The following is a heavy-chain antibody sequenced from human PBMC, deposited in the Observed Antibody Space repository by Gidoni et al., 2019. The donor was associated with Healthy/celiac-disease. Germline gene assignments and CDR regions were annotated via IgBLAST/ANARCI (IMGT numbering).Heavy chain of an antibody. J-gene: IGHJ5*02. CDR1: GFTFSSYS. CDR3: ARERIAAHKVLDP. V-gene: IGHV3-48*02. Sequence: EVPLVASVGGLVQPGGSLRLSCSDSGFTFSSYSRNWVRQDPGKGLEWVSYISSSSSTIYYADSVKGRFTISRDNAKNSLYLQMNSLRDEDTAGYYCARERIAAHKVLDPWGQGTLVTVSS. CDR2: ISSSSSTI. D-gene: IGHD6-6*01.